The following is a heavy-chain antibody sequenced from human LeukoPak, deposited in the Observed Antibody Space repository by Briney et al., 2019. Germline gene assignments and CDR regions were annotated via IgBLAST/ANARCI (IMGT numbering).Heavy chain of an antibody. CDR1: CGSISNYY. D-gene: IGHD5-24*01. J-gene: IGHJ5*02. CDR2: IHSSGST. V-gene: IGHV4-59*01. Sequence: SETLSLTCTVSCGSISNYYWTWIRQSPGKGLEWIGFIHSSGSTNYNPALKSRLTMSVDTSENEFSLKLNPRTAAPTAGYYCARQDRRDGYNSWFDPWGQGTRVTVSS. CDR3: ARQDRRDGYNSWFDP.